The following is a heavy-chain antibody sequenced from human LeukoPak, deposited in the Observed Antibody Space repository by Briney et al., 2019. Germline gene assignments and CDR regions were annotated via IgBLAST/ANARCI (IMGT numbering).Heavy chain of an antibody. D-gene: IGHD3-16*02. CDR3: AKGSGGVIVPPDY. Sequence: GRSLRLSCAASGFTLSSYGMHWVRQAPGKGLEWVAVISYDGSNKCYADSVKGRFTISRDNSKNTLYLQMNSLRAEDTAVYYCAKGSGGVIVPPDYWGQGTLVTVSS. CDR1: GFTLSSYG. J-gene: IGHJ4*02. CDR2: ISYDGSNK. V-gene: IGHV3-30*18.